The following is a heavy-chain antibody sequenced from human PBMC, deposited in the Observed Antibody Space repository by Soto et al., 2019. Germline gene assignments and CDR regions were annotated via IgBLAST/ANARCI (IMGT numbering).Heavy chain of an antibody. CDR2: IIPIFGTA. CDR1: GGTFSSYS. CDR3: ARDLYYYDSSGYYSDAFDI. J-gene: IGHJ3*02. D-gene: IGHD3-22*01. V-gene: IGHV1-69*13. Sequence: EASVKVSCKASGGTFSSYSSRWVRHSPGQGLEWMGGIIPIFGTANYAQKFQGRVTITADESTSTAYMELSSLRSEDTAVYYCARDLYYYDSSGYYSDAFDIWGQGTMVTVSS.